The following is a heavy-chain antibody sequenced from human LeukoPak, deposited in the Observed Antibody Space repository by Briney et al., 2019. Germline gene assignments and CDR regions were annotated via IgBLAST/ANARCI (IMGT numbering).Heavy chain of an antibody. CDR1: GFTLRSYV. J-gene: IGHJ4*02. D-gene: IGHD2-21*02. CDR3: AKDRLLNCRGDCYIFDY. V-gene: IGHV3-23*01. Sequence: GGSLRLSCVASGFTLRSYVMNWVRQTPGKGLEWVPSISGSGDSTFYADSVKGRFSISRDNSKNTLYLQVNGLRTEDTAVYYCAKDRLLNCRGDCYIFDYWGQGTVVTVSS. CDR2: ISGSGDST.